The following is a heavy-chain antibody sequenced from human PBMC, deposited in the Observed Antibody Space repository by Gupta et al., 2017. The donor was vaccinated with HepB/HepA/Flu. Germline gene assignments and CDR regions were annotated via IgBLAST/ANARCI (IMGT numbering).Heavy chain of an antibody. CDR1: GGTFSSYA. Sequence: QVQLVQSGAEVTKPGSSVKVSCKASGGTFSSYAISWVRQAPGQGLEWMGGIIPIFGTANDAQKFQGRVTITAEESTSTAYMELSSLRSEDTAGYYCASNYYDCWSGSDRPYYYYYKDVWGKGTTGTVS. V-gene: IGHV1-69*01. D-gene: IGHD3-3*01. CDR2: IIPIFGTA. CDR3: ASNYYDCWSGSDRPYYYYYKDV. J-gene: IGHJ6*03.